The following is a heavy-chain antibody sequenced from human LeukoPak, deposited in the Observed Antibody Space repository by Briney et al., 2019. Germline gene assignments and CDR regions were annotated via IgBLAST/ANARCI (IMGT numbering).Heavy chain of an antibody. J-gene: IGHJ4*02. CDR1: GFNFSSYW. CDR3: ARGKGVDY. Sequence: GGSLRLSCAASGFNFSSYWMSWVRQDPGKGLEWVANIKQDGSEKYYVDSVKGRFTISRDKAKKSLYLQMNSLRAEDTAVYYCARGKGVDYWGQGTLVTVSS. CDR2: IKQDGSEK. D-gene: IGHD1-26*01. V-gene: IGHV3-7*01.